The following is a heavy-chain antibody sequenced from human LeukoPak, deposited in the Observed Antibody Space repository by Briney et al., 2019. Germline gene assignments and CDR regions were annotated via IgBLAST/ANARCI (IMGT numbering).Heavy chain of an antibody. CDR2: IIPIFGTA. V-gene: IGHV1-69*13. Sequence: ASVKVSCKASGGTFSSYAISWVRQAPGQGLEWMGGIIPIFGTANYAQKFQGRVTITADESTSTAYMELSSLRSEDTAVYYCARASFDWLLVDYWGQGTLVTVSS. CDR1: GGTFSSYA. J-gene: IGHJ4*02. D-gene: IGHD3-9*01. CDR3: ARASFDWLLVDY.